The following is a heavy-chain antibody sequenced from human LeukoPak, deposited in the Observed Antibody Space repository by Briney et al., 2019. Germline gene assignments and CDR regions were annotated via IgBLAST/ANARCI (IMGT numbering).Heavy chain of an antibody. Sequence: QPGGSLRLSCAASGSTFSSYWMHWVRQAPGKGLVWVSRINSDGSSTSYADSVKGRFTISRDNAKNTLYLQMNSLRAEDTAVYYCARGGATNDYGDYYYYYYMDVWGKGTTVTVSS. J-gene: IGHJ6*03. V-gene: IGHV3-74*01. CDR2: INSDGSST. D-gene: IGHD4-17*01. CDR1: GSTFSSYW. CDR3: ARGGATNDYGDYYYYYYMDV.